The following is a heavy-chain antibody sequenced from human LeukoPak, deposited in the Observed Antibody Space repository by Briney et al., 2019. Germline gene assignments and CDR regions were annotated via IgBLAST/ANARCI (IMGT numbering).Heavy chain of an antibody. Sequence: PGGSLRLSCAASGFTFSSYSMNWVRQAPGKGLEWVSSISSSSSYIYYADSVKGRFTISRDNSKNTLYLQINSLRVEDTAVYYCARDRVSGSGSIDYWGQGTLVTVSS. J-gene: IGHJ4*02. CDR3: ARDRVSGSGSIDY. CDR2: ISSSSSYI. D-gene: IGHD3-10*01. CDR1: GFTFSSYS. V-gene: IGHV3-21*01.